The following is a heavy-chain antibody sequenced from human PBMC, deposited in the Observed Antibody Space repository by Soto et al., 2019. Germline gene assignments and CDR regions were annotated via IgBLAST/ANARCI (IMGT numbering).Heavy chain of an antibody. D-gene: IGHD1-26*01. J-gene: IGHJ4*02. V-gene: IGHV4-59*01. CDR3: ARRYGASFDY. Sequence: SETLSLTCTVSGGSISSYYWSWIRQPPGKGLEWIGYIYCSGSTNYNPSLKSRVTISVDTSKNQFSLKLSSVTAADTAGDYCARRYGASFDYWGQGTLVTVAS. CDR1: GGSISSYY. CDR2: IYCSGST.